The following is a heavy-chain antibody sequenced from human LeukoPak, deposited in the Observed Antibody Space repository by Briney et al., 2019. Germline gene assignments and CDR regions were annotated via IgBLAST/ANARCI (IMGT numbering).Heavy chain of an antibody. CDR1: GYTFTSHA. CDR3: ARGYYDSSGYYYFDY. V-gene: IGHV1-3*02. Sequence: ASVKVSCKASGYTFTSHAMHWVRQAPGQRLEWMGWSNAGNGNTKYSQEFQGRVAITRDTSASTAYMELSSLRSEDMAVYYCARGYYDSSGYYYFDYWGQGTLVTVSS. D-gene: IGHD3-22*01. J-gene: IGHJ4*02. CDR2: SNAGNGNT.